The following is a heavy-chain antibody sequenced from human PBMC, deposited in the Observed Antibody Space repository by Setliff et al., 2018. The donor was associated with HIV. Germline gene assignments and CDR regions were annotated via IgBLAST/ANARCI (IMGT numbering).Heavy chain of an antibody. CDR1: GFTFEDHG. Sequence: PGGSLRLSCAVSGFTFEDHGMSWVRQAPGKGLEWVSGINWNGGSTGYVDSVRGRFTISRDNAKNSLYLQMNSLRAEDMALYYCVRDKWLVPDTFDIWGQGTMVTGSS. D-gene: IGHD6-19*01. CDR2: INWNGGST. V-gene: IGHV3-20*04. CDR3: VRDKWLVPDTFDI. J-gene: IGHJ3*02.